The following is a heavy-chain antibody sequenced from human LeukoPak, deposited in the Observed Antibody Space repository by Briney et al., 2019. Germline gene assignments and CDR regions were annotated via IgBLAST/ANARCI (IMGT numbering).Heavy chain of an antibody. J-gene: IGHJ4*02. CDR2: VSSDGSIT. CDR3: VRAVGGNAGRTFGY. D-gene: IGHD3-3*01. V-gene: IGHV3-74*01. CDR1: GFTFSSYW. Sequence: GGSLRLSCAASGFTFSSYWMHWVRQAPGKGLVWVSRVSSDGSITDYTDSVKGRFTISRDNAKNTLYLQMNSLRAEDTAMYYCVRAVGGNAGRTFGYWAQGTLVTVSS.